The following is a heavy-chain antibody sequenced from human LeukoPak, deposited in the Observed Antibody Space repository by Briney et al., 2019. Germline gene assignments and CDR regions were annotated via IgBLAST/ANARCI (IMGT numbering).Heavy chain of an antibody. CDR3: AREEGRLLYHWFDP. D-gene: IGHD2-2*02. CDR2: ISYDGSNK. J-gene: IGHJ5*02. Sequence: GGSLRLSCAASGFTFSSYAMHWVRQAPGKGLEWVAVISYDGSNKYYADSVKGRFTISRDNSKNTLYLQMNSLRAEDTAVYYCAREEGRLLYHWFDPWGQGTLVTVSS. V-gene: IGHV3-30-3*01. CDR1: GFTFSSYA.